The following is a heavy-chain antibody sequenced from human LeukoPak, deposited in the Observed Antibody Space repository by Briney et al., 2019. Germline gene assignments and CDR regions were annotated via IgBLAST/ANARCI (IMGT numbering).Heavy chain of an antibody. J-gene: IGHJ4*02. Sequence: CLRLSCAASGFTFINYGMHWVRQAPGKGLEWVAVILYDGTNKYYADSVKGRFTIPRDNSKDTLYLQMNSLKTDDTAVYYCANYGDYRYFDYWGQGTPVTVSS. V-gene: IGHV3-30*18. CDR2: ILYDGTNK. CDR3: ANYGDYRYFDY. CDR1: GFTFINYG. D-gene: IGHD4-17*01.